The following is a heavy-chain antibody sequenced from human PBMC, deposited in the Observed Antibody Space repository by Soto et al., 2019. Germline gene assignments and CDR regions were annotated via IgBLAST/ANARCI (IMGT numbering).Heavy chain of an antibody. Sequence: SETLSLTCSVSGGSMNGYYWSWIRQTPGQGLEWLGFIYFSGSTRYNPSLMSRLTISLDKSKRQFSMSLSSVTAADTAVYYCARSVATPGTNIDFWGQGTLVTVSS. CDR2: IYFSGST. J-gene: IGHJ4*02. CDR3: ARSVATPGTNIDF. D-gene: IGHD1-1*01. CDR1: GGSMNGYY. V-gene: IGHV4-4*09.